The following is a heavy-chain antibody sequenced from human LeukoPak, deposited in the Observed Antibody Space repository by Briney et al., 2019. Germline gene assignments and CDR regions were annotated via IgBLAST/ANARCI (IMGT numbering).Heavy chain of an antibody. CDR2: AFYRSQWYN. CDR3: AREEAGTYGFQY. CDR1: GDSVSSNSGA. Sequence: SQTLSLTCAIFGDSVSSNSGAWNWIRQSPSRGLEWLGRAFYRSQWYNDYAASVKGRIAINPDTSKNQFSLQLNSVTPEDTAVYYCAREEAGTYGFQYWGQGTLVTVSS. D-gene: IGHD3-10*01. J-gene: IGHJ4*02. V-gene: IGHV6-1*01.